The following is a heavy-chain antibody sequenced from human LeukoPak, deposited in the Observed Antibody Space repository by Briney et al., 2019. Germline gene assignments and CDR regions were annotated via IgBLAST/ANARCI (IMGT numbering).Heavy chain of an antibody. D-gene: IGHD2-21*01. J-gene: IGHJ4*02. CDR3: ASSFAFADPFDY. Sequence: SETLSLTCTVSGGAINSYYWNWIRQPPGKGLEWIGYGYYSGSTLYNPSLKSRVTISVDTSKNQFSLKLSSVTAADTAVYYCASSFAFADPFDYWGQGTLVTVSS. CDR1: GGAINSYY. V-gene: IGHV4-59*01. CDR2: GYYSGST.